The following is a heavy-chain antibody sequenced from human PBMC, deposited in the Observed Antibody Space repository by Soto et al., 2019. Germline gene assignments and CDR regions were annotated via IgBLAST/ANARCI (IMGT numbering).Heavy chain of an antibody. Sequence: ASVKVSCKASGYTFTSYGISWVRQAPGQGLEWMGWISAYNGNTNYAQKLQGRVTMTTDTSTSTAYMELRSLRSDDTAVYYCATDLTVTTWVVSAFDVWGQGTMVTVSS. CDR3: ATDLTVTTWVVSAFDV. CDR1: GYTFTSYG. CDR2: ISAYNGNT. D-gene: IGHD4-17*01. J-gene: IGHJ3*01. V-gene: IGHV1-18*01.